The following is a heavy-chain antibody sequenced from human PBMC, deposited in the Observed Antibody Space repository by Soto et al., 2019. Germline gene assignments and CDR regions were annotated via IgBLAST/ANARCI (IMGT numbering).Heavy chain of an antibody. CDR2: IYPGDSDI. J-gene: IGHJ4*02. D-gene: IGHD2-15*01. CDR1: GYSFNKYW. CDR3: ARHCRDCGGGTCYFDN. V-gene: IGHV5-51*01. Sequence: PGESLKISCKGSGYSFNKYWIGWVRQMPGKGLEWMGVIYPGDSDIRYGPSFQGQVTISVDKTTTTAYLQRRSLKASDSAVYYCARHCRDCGGGTCYFDNWGQGTLVTVTS.